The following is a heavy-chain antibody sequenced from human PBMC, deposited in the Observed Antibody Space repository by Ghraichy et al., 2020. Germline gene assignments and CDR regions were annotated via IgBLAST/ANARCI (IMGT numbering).Heavy chain of an antibody. V-gene: IGHV7-4-1*02. Sequence: ASVKVSCKASGYLFNTYAMNWVRQAPGQGLEWMGWINTDTGKPTYVQGFTGRFVFSVDTSVTTAYLQISNLRPEDTAFYYCARAGARDYGDYSLGHWGQGTLVTVSS. CDR2: INTDTGKP. CDR3: ARAGARDYGDYSLGH. J-gene: IGHJ4*02. CDR1: GYLFNTYA. D-gene: IGHD4-17*01.